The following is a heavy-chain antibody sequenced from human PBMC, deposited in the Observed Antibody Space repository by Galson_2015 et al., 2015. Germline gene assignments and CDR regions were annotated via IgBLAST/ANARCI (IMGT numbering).Heavy chain of an antibody. D-gene: IGHD2-21*01. V-gene: IGHV1-18*01. CDR3: ARGPSQSYCGGDCYFDY. J-gene: IGHJ4*02. CDR2: ISAYDGKT. Sequence: VKVSCKASGYNFSRYGIGWVRQAPGQGLEWMGWISAYDGKTNYAQKFQGRVAQKFQGRVTMTTDTSTSTAYMELRSLRSDDTAVYYCARGPSQSYCGGDCYFDYWGQGTLVTVSS. CDR1: GYNFSRYG.